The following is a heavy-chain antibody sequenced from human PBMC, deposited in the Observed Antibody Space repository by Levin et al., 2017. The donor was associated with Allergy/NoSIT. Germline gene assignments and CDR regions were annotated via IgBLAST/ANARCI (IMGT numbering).Heavy chain of an antibody. Sequence: GGSLRLSCTASGVSVLALNNFAMAWVRQAPGKGLEWVSTISGSGGATYYADSVKGRFTISRDNSKNTLYLQMNNLRGDDTAIYYCAKDAGVIGRYNWFDSWGQGTLVTVSS. V-gene: IGHV3-23*01. J-gene: IGHJ5*01. CDR1: GVSVLALNNFA. CDR2: ISGSGGAT. CDR3: AKDAGVIGRYNWFDS.